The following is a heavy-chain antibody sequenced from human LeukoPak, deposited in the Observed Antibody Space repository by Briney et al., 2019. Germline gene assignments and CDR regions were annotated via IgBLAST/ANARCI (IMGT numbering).Heavy chain of an antibody. V-gene: IGHV4-39*01. CDR3: ARHYYDSSGYYPPEYFQH. CDR2: IYYSGST. CDR1: GASISSYY. D-gene: IGHD3-22*01. J-gene: IGHJ1*01. Sequence: SETLSLTCTVSGASISSYYWGWIRQPPGKGLEWTGSIYYSGSTYYNPSLKSRVTISVDTSKNQFSLKLSSVTAADTAVYYCARHYYDSSGYYPPEYFQHWGQGTLVTVSS.